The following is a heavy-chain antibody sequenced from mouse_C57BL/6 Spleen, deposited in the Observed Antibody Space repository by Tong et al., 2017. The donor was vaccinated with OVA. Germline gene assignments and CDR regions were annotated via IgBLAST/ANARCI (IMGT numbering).Heavy chain of an antibody. D-gene: IGHD1-1*01. CDR1: GFTFSSYT. V-gene: IGHV5-4*01. CDR3: ARDDYGSSYSYWYFDV. Sequence: SGFTFSSYTMSWVRQTPEKRLEWVATISDGGSYTYYPDNVKGRFTISRDNAKNKLYRQMRHLKAEDTAMYYCARDDYGSSYSYWYFDVWGTGTTVTVSS. J-gene: IGHJ1*03. CDR2: ISDGGSYT.